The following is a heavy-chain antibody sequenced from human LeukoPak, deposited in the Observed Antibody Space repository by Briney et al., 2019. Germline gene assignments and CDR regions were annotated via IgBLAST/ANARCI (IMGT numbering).Heavy chain of an antibody. CDR3: ASHRTVIPYYYYGMDV. V-gene: IGHV4-59*06. J-gene: IGHJ6*02. Sequence: SETLSLTCTVSGGSISSYYWSRIRQRPGKGLEWIGYIYYGGSTYYNPSLKSRVTISVDTSKNQFSLKLSSVTAADTAVYYCASHRTVIPYYYYGMDVWGQGTTVTVSS. CDR1: GGSISSYY. D-gene: IGHD4-17*01. CDR2: IYYGGST.